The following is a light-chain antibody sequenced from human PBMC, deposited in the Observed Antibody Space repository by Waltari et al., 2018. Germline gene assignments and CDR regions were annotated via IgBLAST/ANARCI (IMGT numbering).Light chain of an antibody. J-gene: IGKJ1*01. CDR3: QQYYITPPT. V-gene: IGKV4-1*01. CDR2: WAS. CDR1: QRCLYSSNNKNS. Sequence: DIVMTQSPDSLAVSLVERATINCKSIQRCLYSSNNKNSFAWYQQKPGQPPKLLISWASTRESGVAGRSSGSGAGTDFTLTISSLLAEGVAVYYCQQYYITPPTFGQGTKVEIK.